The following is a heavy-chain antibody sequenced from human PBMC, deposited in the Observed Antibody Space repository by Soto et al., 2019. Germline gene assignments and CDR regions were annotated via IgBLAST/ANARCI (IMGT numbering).Heavy chain of an antibody. D-gene: IGHD2-2*01. V-gene: IGHV3-23*01. J-gene: IGHJ3*02. Sequence: EVRLLESGGGLVQPGGFLRLSCVASGFTFSNYAMSWVRQAPGKGLEWVSVVTGRSSSTYYADSVEGRFIISRDNSRNTLFLQMNSLGAEDTAVYYCTKHLPSKKNQRRRADTFHIWGQGTILTVSS. CDR2: VTGRSSST. CDR1: GFTFSNYA. CDR3: TKHLPSKKNQRRRADTFHI.